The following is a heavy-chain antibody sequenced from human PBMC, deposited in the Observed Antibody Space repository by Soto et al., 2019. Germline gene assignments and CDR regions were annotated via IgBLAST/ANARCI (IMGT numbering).Heavy chain of an antibody. V-gene: IGHV1-18*01. Sequence: QAQLVQSGVEVKNPGTSMKASCTASGYTFRTYGISWVRQAPGQGLAWMGWISAYNGNTNYAQKFQGRVSMTTDSSTATAYMELRSLKSVDTAISHCARDLLPSRPGWFDSWGQGTLVTVSS. CDR1: GYTFRTYG. D-gene: IGHD6-6*01. J-gene: IGHJ5*01. CDR3: ARDLLPSRPGWFDS. CDR2: ISAYNGNT.